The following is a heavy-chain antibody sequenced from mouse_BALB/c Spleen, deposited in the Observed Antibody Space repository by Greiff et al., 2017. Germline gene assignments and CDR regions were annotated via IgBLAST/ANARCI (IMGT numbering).Heavy chain of an antibody. D-gene: IGHD1-2*01. CDR3: ARSALLRLRSLGDFDV. J-gene: IGHJ1*01. Sequence: VKLQESGPELVRPGASVKMSCKASGYTFTSYWMHWVKQRPGQGLEWIGMIDPSNSETRLNQKFKDKATLNVDKSSNTAYMQLSSLTSEDSAVYYCARSALLRLRSLGDFDVWGAGTTVTVSS. CDR1: GYTFTSYW. CDR2: IDPSNSET. V-gene: IGHV1S127*01.